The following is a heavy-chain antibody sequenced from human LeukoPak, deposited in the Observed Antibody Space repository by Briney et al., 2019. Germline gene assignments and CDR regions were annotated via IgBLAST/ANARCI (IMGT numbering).Heavy chain of an antibody. CDR1: GLTFSSYG. CDR3: AKAPVTSCRGAYCYPFDY. CDR2: ISGSGSTT. D-gene: IGHD2-21*01. Sequence: PGGSLRLSCAASGLTFSSYGMSWVRQAPGKGLEWVSAISGSGSTTYYADSVKGRFTISRDNSENTLYLQMNSLRAEDTAVYYCAKAPVTSCRGAYCYPFDYWGQGTLVTVSS. V-gene: IGHV3-23*01. J-gene: IGHJ4*02.